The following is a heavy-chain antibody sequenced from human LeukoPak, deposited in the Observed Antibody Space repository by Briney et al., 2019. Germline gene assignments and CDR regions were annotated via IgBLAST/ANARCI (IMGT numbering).Heavy chain of an antibody. CDR1: GFTFSSYA. CDR3: AKDLNAIVGSSEY. V-gene: IGHV3-23*01. CDR2: SSGSGGST. Sequence: GGSLRLSCAASGFTFSSYAMSWVRQAPGKGLEGVSASSGSGGSTYYADSLKGRFTISRDNSKNTLYLQMNSLRAEDTAVYYCAKDLNAIVGSSEYWGQGTLVTVSS. J-gene: IGHJ4*02. D-gene: IGHD1-26*01.